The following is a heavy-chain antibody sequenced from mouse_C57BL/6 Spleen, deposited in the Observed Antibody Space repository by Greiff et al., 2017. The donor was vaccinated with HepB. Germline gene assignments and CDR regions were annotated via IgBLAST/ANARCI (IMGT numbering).Heavy chain of an antibody. CDR1: GYSITSGYY. V-gene: IGHV3-6*01. D-gene: IGHD1-1*01. CDR2: ISYDGSN. J-gene: IGHJ1*03. CDR3: ARDLMYYYGSSPWYFDV. Sequence: EVKLMESGPGLVKPSQSLSLTCSVTGYSITSGYYWNWIRQFPGNKLEWMGYISYDGSNNYNPSLKTRISITRDTSKNQFFLKLNSVTTEDTATYYCARDLMYYYGSSPWYFDVWGTGTTVTVSS.